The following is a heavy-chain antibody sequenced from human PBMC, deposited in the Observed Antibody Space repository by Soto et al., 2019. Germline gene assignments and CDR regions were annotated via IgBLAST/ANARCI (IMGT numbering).Heavy chain of an antibody. Sequence: QVQLQESGPGLVKPSETLSLSCTVSGGSINTYYWNWIRQPAGKGLEWIGRIYSSGATNYNPSLKSRVTMSTDTSTTHFSLRLSSVTPPDTAVYYCAREHKVVNDFEFWGQGILVTVSS. CDR3: AREHKVVNDFEF. CDR2: IYSSGAT. D-gene: IGHD2-15*01. CDR1: GGSINTYY. J-gene: IGHJ4*02. V-gene: IGHV4-4*07.